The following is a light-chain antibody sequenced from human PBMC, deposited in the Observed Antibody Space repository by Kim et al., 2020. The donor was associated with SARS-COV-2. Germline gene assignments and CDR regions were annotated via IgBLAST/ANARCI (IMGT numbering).Light chain of an antibody. CDR3: AAWDDSLDSPV. CDR1: NSNIGKNT. J-gene: IGLJ3*02. V-gene: IGLV1-44*01. Sequence: QRVNIACTRSNSNIGKNTGNWYQQFPGTDPKLVVYTNDQRPSGVPDRFSGSKSGTSASLAISGLRSEDEGDYYCAAWDDSLDSPVFGGGTKLTVL. CDR2: TND.